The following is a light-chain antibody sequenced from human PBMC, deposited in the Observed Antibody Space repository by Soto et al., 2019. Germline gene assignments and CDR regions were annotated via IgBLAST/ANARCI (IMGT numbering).Light chain of an antibody. J-gene: IGLJ2*01. CDR2: EGT. Sequence: QSALTQPASVSGSPGQSITSSCTGTTSDVGTYNLVSWYQQHPGKAPKLIIYEGTKRPSGVSNRFSGSKSGNTASLTISGLQAEDEAEYHCCSYAGTSTWVFGGGTKLTVL. CDR1: TSDVGTYNL. CDR3: CSYAGTSTWV. V-gene: IGLV2-23*01.